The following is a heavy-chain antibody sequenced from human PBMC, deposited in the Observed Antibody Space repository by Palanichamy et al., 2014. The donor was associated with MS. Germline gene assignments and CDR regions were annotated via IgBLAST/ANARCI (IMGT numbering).Heavy chain of an antibody. D-gene: IGHD6-19*01. CDR2: IYYSGST. CDR1: GGSISSSSYY. J-gene: IGHJ5*02. V-gene: IGHV4-39*01. CDR3: AGYSSGWFENGYNWFDP. Sequence: QLQLQESGPGLVKPSETLSLTCTVSGGSISSSSYYWGWIRQPPGKGLEWIGSIYYSGSTYYNPSLKSRVTISVDTSKNQFSLKLSSVTAADTAVYYCAGYSSGWFENGYNWFDPWGQGTLVTVSS.